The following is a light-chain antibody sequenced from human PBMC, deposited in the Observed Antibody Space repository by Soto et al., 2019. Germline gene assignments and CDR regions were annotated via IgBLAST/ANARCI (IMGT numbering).Light chain of an antibody. CDR1: QSVSSK. CDR2: GAS. V-gene: IGKV3-15*01. J-gene: IGKJ1*01. Sequence: EKVLTQSPGPLSLSPGEKATLSCRASQSVSSKLAWYQQKPGQAPRLLFYGASTGATGIPARFSGSGSETEFTLSISSLQSEDFAVYYCQQYNNWPGTFGQGTKVDIK. CDR3: QQYNNWPGT.